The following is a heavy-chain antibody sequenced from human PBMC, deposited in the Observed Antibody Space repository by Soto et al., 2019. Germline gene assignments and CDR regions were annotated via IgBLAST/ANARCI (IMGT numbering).Heavy chain of an antibody. Sequence: PSETLSLTCAVYGGSFSGYYWSWIRQPPGKGLEWIGEINHSGSTNYNPSLKSRVTISVDTSKNQFSLKLSSVTAADTAVYYCASRVYSYGRYYYGMDVWGQGTTVTVSS. CDR2: INHSGST. CDR3: ASRVYSYGRYYYGMDV. D-gene: IGHD5-18*01. CDR1: GGSFSGYY. J-gene: IGHJ6*02. V-gene: IGHV4-34*01.